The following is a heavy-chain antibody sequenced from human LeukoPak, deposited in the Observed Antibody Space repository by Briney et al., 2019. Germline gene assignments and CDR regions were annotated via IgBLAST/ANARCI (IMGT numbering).Heavy chain of an antibody. CDR3: ASVAVAGTGY. CDR2: IYSGGST. J-gene: IGHJ4*02. CDR1: GFTVTSNY. V-gene: IGHV3-53*01. Sequence: GESLRLSCAASGFTVTSNYMSWVRQAPGKGLEWVSVIYSGGSTYYADSVKGRFTISRDNSKNTLYLQMNSLSAEDTAVYYCASVAVAGTGYWGQGTLVTVSS. D-gene: IGHD6-19*01.